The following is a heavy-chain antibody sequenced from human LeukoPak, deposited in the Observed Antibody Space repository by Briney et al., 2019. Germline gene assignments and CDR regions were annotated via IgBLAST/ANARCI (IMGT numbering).Heavy chain of an antibody. D-gene: IGHD5-12*01. CDR3: ARDLYSGHEGNAFDI. V-gene: IGHV1-69*04. J-gene: IGHJ3*02. CDR1: GGTFSSYA. Sequence: SVKVSCKASGGTFSSYAITWVRQAPGQGLEWMGRIIPIPGIANYAQKFQGRVTIIADKSTSTAYMELSSLRSEDTAVYYCARDLYSGHEGNAFDIWGQGTMVTVSS. CDR2: IIPIPGIA.